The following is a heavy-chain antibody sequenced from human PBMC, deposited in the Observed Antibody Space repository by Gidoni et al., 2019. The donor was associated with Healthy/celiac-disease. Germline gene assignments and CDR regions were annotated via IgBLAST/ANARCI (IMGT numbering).Heavy chain of an antibody. CDR2: MNPNSGNT. CDR1: GYTFTSYD. V-gene: IGHV1-8*01. CDR3: ARAYCSSTSCYTGYGMDV. D-gene: IGHD2-2*02. Sequence: QVQLVQSGAEVKKPGASVTVSCKASGYTFTSYDINWVRQATGQGLEWMGWMNPNSGNTGYAQKFQGRVTMTRNTSISTAYMELSSLRSEDTAVYYCARAYCSSTSCYTGYGMDVWGQGTTVTVSS. J-gene: IGHJ6*02.